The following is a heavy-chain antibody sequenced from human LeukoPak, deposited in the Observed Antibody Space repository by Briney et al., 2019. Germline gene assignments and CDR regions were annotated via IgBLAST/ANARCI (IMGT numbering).Heavy chain of an antibody. V-gene: IGHV3-74*01. J-gene: IGHJ6*03. Sequence: GGSLRLPCAASGFTFSNFWMHWVRQAPGKGLVWVSRINLDGRTTTDADSVKGRFTISRDNAKNTLYLQMNNLRVEDTAVYYCARVKDDYMTGTYYYMDIWGKGTTVIVSS. CDR3: ARVKDDYMTGTYYYMDI. CDR1: GFTFSNFW. CDR2: INLDGRTT. D-gene: IGHD3-9*01.